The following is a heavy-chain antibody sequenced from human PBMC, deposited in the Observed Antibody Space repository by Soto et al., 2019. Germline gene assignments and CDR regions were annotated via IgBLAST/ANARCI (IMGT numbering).Heavy chain of an antibody. V-gene: IGHV3-9*01. CDR3: AISGGDVGRACDI. CDR1: GFTFDDYA. CDR2: ISWNSGSI. J-gene: IGHJ3*02. Sequence: SLRLSCAASGFTFDDYAMHCVRQAPGTGLEWVSGISWNSGSIGYADSVKGRFTISRDNAKNSLYLQMNSLRAEDTASYYCAISGGDVGRACDICGQGTMVTVSS. D-gene: IGHD4-17*01.